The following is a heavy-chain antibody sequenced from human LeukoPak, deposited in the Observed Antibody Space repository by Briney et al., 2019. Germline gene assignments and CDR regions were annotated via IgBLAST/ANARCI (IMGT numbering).Heavy chain of an antibody. Sequence: GGSLRLSCAASGFTVSNNYMNWVRQAPGKGLEWVSLIYSGGSTHYADSVKGRFTISRDSSRNTLYLQMNSLRVEDTAVYYCARDPSAVAINTYGWGQGTLVTVSS. D-gene: IGHD6-13*01. CDR1: GFTVSNNY. CDR3: ARDPSAVAINTYG. V-gene: IGHV3-66*01. CDR2: IYSGGST. J-gene: IGHJ4*02.